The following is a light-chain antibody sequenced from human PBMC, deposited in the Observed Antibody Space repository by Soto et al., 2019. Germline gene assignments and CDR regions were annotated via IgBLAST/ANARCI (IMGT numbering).Light chain of an antibody. J-gene: IGKJ1*01. V-gene: IGKV3-20*01. Sequence: EIVLTQSPDTLSLSPGERATLSCRASQSVSSNNLVWYQQKVGQAPRLLIYGASSRATGIPDRFSGSGSGTDFTLSISRLETEDFSVYYCQPYGNSLWTSGQGTKVEIK. CDR2: GAS. CDR1: QSVSSNN. CDR3: QPYGNSLWT.